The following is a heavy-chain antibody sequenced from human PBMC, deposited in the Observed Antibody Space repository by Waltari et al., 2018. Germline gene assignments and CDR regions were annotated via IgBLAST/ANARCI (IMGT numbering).Heavy chain of an antibody. CDR2: IYYSGST. CDR3: ARGGYSGYDPPSY. V-gene: IGHV4-59*11. D-gene: IGHD5-12*01. CDR1: GDSISSHY. Sequence: QVQLQESGPGLVKPSETLSLTCTVSGDSISSHYWSWIRQPPGKGLEWIGYIYYSGSTNYNPSLKSRVTISVDTSKNQFSLKLSSVTAADTAVYYCARGGYSGYDPPSYWGQGTLVTVSS. J-gene: IGHJ4*02.